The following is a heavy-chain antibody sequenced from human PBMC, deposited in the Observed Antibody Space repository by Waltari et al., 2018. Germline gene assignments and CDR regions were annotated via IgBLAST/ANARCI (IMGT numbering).Heavy chain of an antibody. CDR3: ATGFVVVTAHFDY. V-gene: IGHV1-69*06. J-gene: IGHJ4*02. CDR1: GGTFSSYA. D-gene: IGHD2-21*02. CDR2: AHPIFVTA. Sequence: QVQLVQSGAEVKKPGSSVKVSCKASGGTFSSYAISWVRQAPGQGLEWMGGAHPIFVTANYAPTFQGRVTMTEDTSPDTAYMERSSLRSEDTAVYYWATGFVVVTAHFDYWGQGTLVTVSS.